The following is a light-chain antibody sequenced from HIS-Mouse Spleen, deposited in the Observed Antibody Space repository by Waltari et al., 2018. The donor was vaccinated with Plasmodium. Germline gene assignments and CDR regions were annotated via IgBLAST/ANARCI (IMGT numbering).Light chain of an antibody. Sequence: QSALTQPPSASGSPGQSVTISCTGTSSDVGGYNYVSWYQQHPGKAPKLMIYWGSKRPSGFPVAFPGSNSGNTASLTFSGLQAEDEADYYCSSYAGSNNLVFGGGTKLTVL. CDR3: SSYAGSNNLV. CDR1: SSDVGGYNY. CDR2: WGS. V-gene: IGLV2-8*01. J-gene: IGLJ2*01.